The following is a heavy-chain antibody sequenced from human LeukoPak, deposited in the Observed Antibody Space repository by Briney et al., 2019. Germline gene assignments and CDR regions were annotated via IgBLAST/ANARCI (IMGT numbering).Heavy chain of an antibody. CDR1: GYTFTGYY. D-gene: IGHD2-2*01. CDR2: INPNSGGT. CDR3: ARGPPTAGLPAAPPIY. Sequence: GASVKVSCKASGYTFTGYYMHWVRQAPGQGLEWMGWINPNSGGTNYAQKFQGRVTMTRDTSISTAYMELSRLRSDDTAVYYCARGPPTAGLPAAPPIYWGQGTLVTVSS. V-gene: IGHV1-2*02. J-gene: IGHJ4*02.